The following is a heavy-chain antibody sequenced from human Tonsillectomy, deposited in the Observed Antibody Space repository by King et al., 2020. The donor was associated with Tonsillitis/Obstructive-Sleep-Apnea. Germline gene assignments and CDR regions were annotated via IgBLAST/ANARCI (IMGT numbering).Heavy chain of an antibody. J-gene: IGHJ4*02. Sequence: VQLQQWGAGLVKPSETLSLTCAVYGGSFSGYYWSWIRQPPGKGLEWIGEIGQSGSTNYNPSLKTRVTLSVDTSKNQFSLNLSSVTAADTAVYYCARLVVESSGNHLDYWGQGTLVTVSS. V-gene: IGHV4-34*01. CDR2: IGQSGST. CDR3: ARLVVESSGNHLDY. CDR1: GGSFSGYY. D-gene: IGHD6-19*01.